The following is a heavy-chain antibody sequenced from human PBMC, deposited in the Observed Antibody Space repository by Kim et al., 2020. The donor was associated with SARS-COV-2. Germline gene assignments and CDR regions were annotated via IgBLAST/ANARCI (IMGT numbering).Heavy chain of an antibody. CDR3: AREGGIGGFDP. J-gene: IGHJ5*02. CDR2: K. D-gene: IGHD2-15*01. V-gene: IGHV3-7*03. Sequence: KYSVDSVKGRFTISRDNAKNSLYLQMNSLRAEDTAVYYCAREGGIGGFDPWGQGTLVTVSS.